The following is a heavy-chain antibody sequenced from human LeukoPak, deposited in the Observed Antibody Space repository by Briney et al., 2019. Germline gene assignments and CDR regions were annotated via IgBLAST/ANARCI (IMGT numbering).Heavy chain of an antibody. CDR1: GGTFSSYA. V-gene: IGHV1-69*05. J-gene: IGHJ4*02. D-gene: IGHD1-26*01. Sequence: ASVKVSCKASGGTFSSYAISLVRQAPGQGLEWMGGIIPIFGTANYAQKFQGRVTITTDESASTAYMELSSLRSEDTAVYYCAGAYDSGRYVFDYWGQGNLVTVSS. CDR3: AGAYDSGRYVFDY. CDR2: IIPIFGTA.